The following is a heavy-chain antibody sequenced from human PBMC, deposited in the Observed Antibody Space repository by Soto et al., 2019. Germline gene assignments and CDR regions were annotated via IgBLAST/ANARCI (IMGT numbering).Heavy chain of an antibody. V-gene: IGHV3-23*01. CDR1: GFTFSSYA. CDR2: ISGSGGST. J-gene: IGHJ4*02. D-gene: IGHD4-17*01. Sequence: GGSLRLSCAASGFTFSSYAMSWVRQAPGKGLEWVSAISGSGGSTYYADSVKGRFTISRDNSKNTLYLQMNSLRAEDTAVYYCAKRPIMEGDYAGPPEYWGQGTLVTVSS. CDR3: AKRPIMEGDYAGPPEY.